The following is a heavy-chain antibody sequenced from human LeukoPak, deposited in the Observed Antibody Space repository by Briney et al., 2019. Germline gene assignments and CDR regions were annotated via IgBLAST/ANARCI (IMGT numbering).Heavy chain of an antibody. CDR3: TRTFTGAHYYYIPV. D-gene: IGHD7-27*01. CDR1: GDSITPYY. V-gene: IGHV4-59*08. J-gene: IGHJ6*03. CDR2: ISDTGTT. Sequence: PSETLSLTCTVSGDSITPYYWSWIRQSPGGSLEYIGFISDTGTTNYNPSLRGRVSISVDTSKSQFSLKLKSVTAADSAIYYRTRTFTGAHYYYIPVWGAGTTVTVSS.